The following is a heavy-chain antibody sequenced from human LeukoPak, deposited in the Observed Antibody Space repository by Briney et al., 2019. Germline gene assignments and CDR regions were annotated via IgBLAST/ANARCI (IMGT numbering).Heavy chain of an antibody. J-gene: IGHJ4*02. CDR2: ISGSAGGT. CDR1: GITLSNYG. V-gene: IGHV3-23*01. Sequence: GGSLRLSCAVSGITLSNYGMSWVRQAPGKGLEWVAGISGSAGGTYYADSVKGRFTVSRDNAKNTLYLQLNNLRAEDTAVYFCAKRGVVIRVILVGFYKEAYYFDSWGQGALVTVSS. D-gene: IGHD3-22*01. CDR3: AKRGVVIRVILVGFYKEAYYFDS.